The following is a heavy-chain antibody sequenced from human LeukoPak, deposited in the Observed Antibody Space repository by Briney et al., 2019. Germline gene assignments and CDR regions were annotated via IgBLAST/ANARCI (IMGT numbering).Heavy chain of an antibody. D-gene: IGHD3-22*01. Sequence: GGSLRLSCAASGFTFSSCAMHWVRQAPGKGLEWVAVISYDGSNKYYADSVKGRFTISRDNSKNTLYLQMNSLRAEDTAVYYCARDPVTPYYYDSSGYYFDYWGQGTLVTVSS. CDR3: ARDPVTPYYYDSSGYYFDY. J-gene: IGHJ4*02. CDR2: ISYDGSNK. V-gene: IGHV3-30-3*01. CDR1: GFTFSSCA.